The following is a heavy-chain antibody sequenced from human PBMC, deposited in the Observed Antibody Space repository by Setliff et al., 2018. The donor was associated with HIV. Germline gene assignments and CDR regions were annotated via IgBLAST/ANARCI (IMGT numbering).Heavy chain of an antibody. CDR1: GGSISSSSYY. Sequence: LPETLSLTCTVSGGSISSSSYYWGWICQPPGKGLQWIGSIYYRGSTYYNPSLKSRVTISVDTSKNQFSLKLRSVTAADTALYYCARGRYRSRWYASDHYYIDVWGKGTTVTVSS. V-gene: IGHV4-39*01. D-gene: IGHD6-13*01. J-gene: IGHJ6*03. CDR3: ARGRYRSRWYASDHYYIDV. CDR2: IYYRGST.